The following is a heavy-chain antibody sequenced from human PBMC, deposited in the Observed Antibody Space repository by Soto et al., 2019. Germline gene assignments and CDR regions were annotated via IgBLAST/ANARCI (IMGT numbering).Heavy chain of an antibody. D-gene: IGHD3-9*01. J-gene: IGHJ2*01. Sequence: QVQLQESGPGLVKPSETLSLTCTVSGGSVSGGSYCWSWIRQPPGKGLECIGYVYNSGSTTYNPSRDSRVTLSVDTSRNQFPLGLSSGTAADTAVYYCARVPLTTYFDLWGRGTLVTVSS. CDR3: ARVPLTTYFDL. CDR2: VYNSGST. CDR1: GGSVSGGSYC. V-gene: IGHV4-61*01.